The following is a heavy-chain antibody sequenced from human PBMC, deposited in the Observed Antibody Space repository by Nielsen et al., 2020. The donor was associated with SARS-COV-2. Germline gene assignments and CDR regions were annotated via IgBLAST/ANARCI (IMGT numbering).Heavy chain of an antibody. CDR2: INPSGGST. CDR3: ARGKGIAAALAYYYCGMDV. D-gene: IGHD6-13*01. J-gene: IGHJ6*02. Sequence: ASVKVSCKASGYTFTSYYMHWVRQAPGQGLDWMGIINPSGGSTSYAQKFQGRVTMTRDTSTSTVYMELSSLRSEDTAVYYCARGKGIAAALAYYYCGMDVWGQGTTVTVSS. CDR1: GYTFTSYY. V-gene: IGHV1-46*01.